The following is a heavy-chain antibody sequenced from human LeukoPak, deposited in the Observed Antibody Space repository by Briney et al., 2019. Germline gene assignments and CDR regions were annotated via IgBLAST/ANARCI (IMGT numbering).Heavy chain of an antibody. CDR2: IKQDGSEK. D-gene: IGHD2-15*01. CDR3: ARQGWHRPFDY. J-gene: IGHJ4*02. V-gene: IGHV3-7*01. Sequence: GGSLRLSCAASGFTFSSYWMSWVRQAPGKGPEWVANIKQDGSEKYYVDSVKGRFTISRNNAKNSLYLQMNSLRAKDTAVYYCARQGWHRPFDYWGQGTLVTVSS. CDR1: GFTFSSYW.